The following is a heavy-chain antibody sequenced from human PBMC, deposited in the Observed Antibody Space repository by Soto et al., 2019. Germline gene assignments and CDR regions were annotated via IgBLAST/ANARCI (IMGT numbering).Heavy chain of an antibody. D-gene: IGHD6-13*01. Sequence: QVQLVESGGGVVQPGRSLRLPCAASGFTFSSYGMHWVRQAPGKGLEWVAVIWYDGSNKYYADSVKGRFTISRDNSKNTLYLQMNSLRAEDKAGYYCARGGEKGYSSSWYSGYWGQGTLVTVSS. V-gene: IGHV3-33*01. J-gene: IGHJ4*02. CDR3: ARGGEKGYSSSWYSGY. CDR2: IWYDGSNK. CDR1: GFTFSSYG.